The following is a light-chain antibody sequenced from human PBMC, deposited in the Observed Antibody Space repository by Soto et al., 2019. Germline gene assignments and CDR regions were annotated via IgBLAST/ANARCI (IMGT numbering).Light chain of an antibody. V-gene: IGLV2-14*01. J-gene: IGLJ1*01. CDR3: RSYASGSNLYV. CDR2: EVS. Sequence: QSALTQPASVSGSPGQSLTISCTGTNSDVGSYNYVSWYQQHPGKAPKLMIYEVSSRPSGVSSRFSGSKSGDTASLTISGLQAEDEADYYCRSYASGSNLYVFGTGTKLTVL. CDR1: NSDVGSYNY.